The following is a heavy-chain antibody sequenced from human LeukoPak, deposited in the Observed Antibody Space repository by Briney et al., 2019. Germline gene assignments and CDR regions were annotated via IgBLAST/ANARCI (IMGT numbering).Heavy chain of an antibody. CDR3: ARTIAAAGYYFDY. D-gene: IGHD6-13*01. Sequence: SETLSLTCTVSGGSISIYYWSWIRQPPGKGLEWIGYIYYSGSTNYNPSLKRRVTISRDTSKNQFSLKLSSVPAADTAVYYCARTIAAAGYYFDYWGQGTLVTVSS. V-gene: IGHV4-59*08. CDR1: GGSISIYY. J-gene: IGHJ4*02. CDR2: IYYSGST.